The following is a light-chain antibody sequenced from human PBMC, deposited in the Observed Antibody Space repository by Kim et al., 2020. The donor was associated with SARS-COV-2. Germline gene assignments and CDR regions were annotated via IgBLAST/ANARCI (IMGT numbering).Light chain of an antibody. CDR2: AAS. CDR3: QQYATSPLT. Sequence: EIVFPHSPGTLSLSPGERATVSCRASQSVSKNYLAWYQQKPGRAPRLLIYAASTRATGIPDRFSGSGSGTDFTLTISRLEPEDFVVYFCQQYATSPLTFGGGTKVDIK. V-gene: IGKV3-20*01. CDR1: QSVSKNY. J-gene: IGKJ4*01.